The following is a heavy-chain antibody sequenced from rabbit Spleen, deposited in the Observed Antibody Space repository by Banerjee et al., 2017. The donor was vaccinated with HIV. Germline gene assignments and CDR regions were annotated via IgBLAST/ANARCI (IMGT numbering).Heavy chain of an antibody. V-gene: IGHV1S45*01. D-gene: IGHD1-1*01. Sequence: QEQLEESGGGLVKPGASLTLTCTASGVSFSFSSHMCWVRQAPGKGLEWIACIEVGSSGFSYFATWAKGRFTISETSSTTVTLQVTRLTAADTAIYFCARDTSSSFSSYGMDLWGPGTLVTVS. CDR2: IEVGSSGFS. J-gene: IGHJ6*01. CDR1: GVSFSFSSH. CDR3: ARDTSSSFSSYGMDL.